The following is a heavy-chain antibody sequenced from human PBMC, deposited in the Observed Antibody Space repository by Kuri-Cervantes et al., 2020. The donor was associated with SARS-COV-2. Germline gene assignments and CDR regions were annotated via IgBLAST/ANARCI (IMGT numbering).Heavy chain of an antibody. V-gene: IGHV3-49*04. D-gene: IGHD4-11*01. CDR2: IRSKAYGGTT. J-gene: IGHJ4*02. CDR1: GFTFSSYS. CDR3: TRVVSNYEIFDY. Sequence: GGSLRLSCAASGFTFSSYSMNWVRQAPGKGLEWVGFIRSKAYGGTTEYAASVKGRFTISRDDSKSIAYLQMNSLKTEDTAVYYCTRVVSNYEIFDYWGQGTLVTVSS.